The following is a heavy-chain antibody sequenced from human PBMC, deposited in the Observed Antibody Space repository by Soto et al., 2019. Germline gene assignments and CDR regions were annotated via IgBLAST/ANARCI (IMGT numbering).Heavy chain of an antibody. J-gene: IGHJ6*02. CDR1: GFTFSNYG. CDR2: ILYDGSNK. V-gene: IGHV3-30*18. CDR3: AKSRDAYNFYFYYGMDV. Sequence: GGTLRLSCSASGFTFSNYGMHWVRQTPGKGLEWVALILYDGSNKYYADSVKGRFTISRDNSKNTLYLQVSSLRAEDTAVYYCAKSRDAYNFYFYYGMDVWGQGTTVTVSS. D-gene: IGHD2-2*01.